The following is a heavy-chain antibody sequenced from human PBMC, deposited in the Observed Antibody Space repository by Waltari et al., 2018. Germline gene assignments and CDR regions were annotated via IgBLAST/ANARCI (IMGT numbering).Heavy chain of an antibody. CDR2: IIPIIDTA. V-gene: IGHV1-69*04. CDR1: GGTFNTYA. D-gene: IGHD5-18*01. Sequence: QVQLVQSGAEVKRPGSSVKVSCKASGGTFNTYAINWVRQAPGLGLEWMGRIIPIIDTAGYAQKSQDRGTFTAYRATGTAYMELSSLRPDDTGMYYCAGPRGIHLWSFDDWGQGTLVIVSS. J-gene: IGHJ4*02. CDR3: AGPRGIHLWSFDD.